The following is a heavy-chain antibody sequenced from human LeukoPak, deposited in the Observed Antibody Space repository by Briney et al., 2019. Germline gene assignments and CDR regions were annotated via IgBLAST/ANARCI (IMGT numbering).Heavy chain of an antibody. CDR3: ARDVGCSGGSCYPVYFDY. CDR2: ISAYNGNT. Sequence: ASVKVSCKASGYTFTSYGISWARQAPGQGPEWMGWISAYNGNTDYAQKLQGRVTMTTDTSTSTAYMELRSLRSDDTAVYYCARDVGCSGGSCYPVYFDYWGQGTLVTVSS. V-gene: IGHV1-18*01. J-gene: IGHJ4*02. CDR1: GYTFTSYG. D-gene: IGHD2-15*01.